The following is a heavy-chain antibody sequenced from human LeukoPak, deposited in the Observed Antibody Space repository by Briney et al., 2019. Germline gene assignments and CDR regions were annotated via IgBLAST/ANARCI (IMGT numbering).Heavy chain of an antibody. D-gene: IGHD2-2*01. J-gene: IGHJ4*02. Sequence: SVKLSCKASGGTFSSYAISWVRQAPGQGLEWMGGIIPIFGTANYAQKFQGRVTITADESTSTAYMELSSLRSEDTAVYYCARETVVVPAAPWGYFDYWGQGTLVTVSS. V-gene: IGHV1-69*13. CDR3: ARETVVVPAAPWGYFDY. CDR2: IIPIFGTA. CDR1: GGTFSSYA.